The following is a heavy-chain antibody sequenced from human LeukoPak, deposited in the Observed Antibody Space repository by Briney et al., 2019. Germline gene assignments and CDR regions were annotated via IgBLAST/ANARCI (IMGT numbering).Heavy chain of an antibody. CDR1: GYTFTSYA. V-gene: IGHV1-3*01. D-gene: IGHD6-25*01. J-gene: IGHJ3*02. CDR3: AREGSSGLDAFDI. CDR2: INAGNGNT. Sequence: GASVKVSCKASGYTFTSYAMHWVRQAPGQRLEWMGWINAGNGNTKYSQKFQGRVTITRDTSASTVYMELSSLRSEDTAVYYCAREGSSGLDAFDIWGQGTMVTVSS.